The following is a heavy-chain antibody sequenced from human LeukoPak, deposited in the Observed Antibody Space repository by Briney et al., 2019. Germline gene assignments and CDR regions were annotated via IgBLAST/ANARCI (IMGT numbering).Heavy chain of an antibody. CDR3: ARRAEAMVHFDY. Sequence: GESLKISCRTSGYSFTSYWIGWVRQMPGKGLQCMVVTYPADSDTRYSPSFKGQVTISADKSISTAYLQWRSLKASDTAMYYCARRAEAMVHFDYWGQGTLVTVSS. V-gene: IGHV5-51*01. D-gene: IGHD5-18*01. J-gene: IGHJ4*02. CDR2: TYPADSDT. CDR1: GYSFTSYW.